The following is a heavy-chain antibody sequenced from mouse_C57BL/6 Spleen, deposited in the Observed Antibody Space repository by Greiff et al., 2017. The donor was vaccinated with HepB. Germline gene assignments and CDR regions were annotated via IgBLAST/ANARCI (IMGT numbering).Heavy chain of an antibody. CDR2: IWRGGST. V-gene: IGHV2-5*01. J-gene: IGHJ3*01. CDR3: AKNLGTAQAPWFAY. Sequence: VKLMESGPGLVQPSQSLSITCTVSGFSLTSYGVHWVRQSPGKGLEWLGVIWRGGSTDYNAAFMSRLSITKDNSKSQVFFKMNSLQADDTAIYYCAKNLGTAQAPWFAYWGQGTLVTVSA. CDR1: GFSLTSYG. D-gene: IGHD3-2*02.